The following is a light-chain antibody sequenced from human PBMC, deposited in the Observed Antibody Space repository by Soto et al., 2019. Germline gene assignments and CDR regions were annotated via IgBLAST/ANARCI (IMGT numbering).Light chain of an antibody. CDR2: RNN. Sequence: QSVLTQPPSASGTPGQRVTISCSGGTSNIGRNYVYWYQQLPGTAPKLVIYRNNQRPSGVPDRFSGSKSGTSASLAIRGLRSEDEADYYCAAWDDSLSGLYVFGTGTKVTVL. J-gene: IGLJ1*01. CDR3: AAWDDSLSGLYV. V-gene: IGLV1-47*01. CDR1: TSNIGRNY.